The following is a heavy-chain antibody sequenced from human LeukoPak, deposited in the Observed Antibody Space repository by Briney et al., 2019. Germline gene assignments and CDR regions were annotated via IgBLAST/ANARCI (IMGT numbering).Heavy chain of an antibody. V-gene: IGHV5-51*01. J-gene: IGHJ4*02. CDR3: ARSPFDWFHVMGGYYFDY. CDR2: IFPGDSNT. CDR1: GYSFPSYW. Sequence: GESLKISCKGSGYSFPSYWIGWVRQMPGKGLEWMGIIFPGDSNTRYSPSFQGQVTISADKSINTAYLQWNSLKASDTAMYYCARSPFDWFHVMGGYYFDYWGQGTLVTVSS. D-gene: IGHD3-9*01.